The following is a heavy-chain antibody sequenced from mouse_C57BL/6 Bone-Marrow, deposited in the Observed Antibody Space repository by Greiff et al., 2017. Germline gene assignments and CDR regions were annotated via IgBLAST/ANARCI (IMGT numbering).Heavy chain of an antibody. V-gene: IGHV1-55*01. CDR2: IYPGSGST. CDR1: GYTFTSYW. CDR3: ARQLRGWFAY. J-gene: IGHJ3*01. D-gene: IGHD3-2*02. Sequence: VKLQQPGAELVKPGASVKMSCKASGYTFTSYWITWVKQRPGQGLEWIGDIYPGSGSTNYNEKFKSKATLTVDTSSSTAYIQLISLTSEDSAVYYCARQLRGWFAYWGQGTLVTVSA.